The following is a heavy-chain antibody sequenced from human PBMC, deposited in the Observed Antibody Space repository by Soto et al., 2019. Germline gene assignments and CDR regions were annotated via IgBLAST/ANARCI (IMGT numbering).Heavy chain of an antibody. CDR1: GFTFSSYS. CDR2: ISSSSSYI. Sequence: KTGGSLRLSCAASGFTFSSYSMNWVRQAPGKGLERVSSISSSSSYIYYADSVKGRFTISRDNAKNSLYLQMNSLRAEDTAVYYCARDGPGSGYYYYYYGMDVWGQGTTVTVSS. D-gene: IGHD3-3*01. CDR3: ARDGPGSGYYYYYYGMDV. J-gene: IGHJ6*02. V-gene: IGHV3-21*01.